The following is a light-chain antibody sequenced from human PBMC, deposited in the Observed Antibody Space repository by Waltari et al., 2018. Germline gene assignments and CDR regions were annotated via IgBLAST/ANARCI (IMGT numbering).Light chain of an antibody. Sequence: QSALTQPASVTGSPGQSVTISCTGTSSYLGVYNFVSWYQQHPGKAPKLMIYDVTNRPSGVSDRFSASKSGNTASLTISGLQAEDEGDYYCSSYTSSSTVVFGGGTKLTVL. CDR2: DVT. V-gene: IGLV2-14*03. CDR3: SSYTSSSTVV. CDR1: SSYLGVYNF. J-gene: IGLJ2*01.